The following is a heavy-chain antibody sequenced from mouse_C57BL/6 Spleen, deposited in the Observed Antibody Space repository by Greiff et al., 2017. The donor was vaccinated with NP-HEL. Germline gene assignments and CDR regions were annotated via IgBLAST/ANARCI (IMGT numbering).Heavy chain of an antibody. Sequence: EVKLVESGPELVKPGASVKISCKASGYSFTDYNMNWVKQSNGKSLEWIGVINPNYGTTSYTQKFKGKATLTVDQSSSTAYMQLNSLTSDDSAVYYCARSPYNWDNFDYWGQGTTLTVSS. D-gene: IGHD4-1*01. CDR1: GYSFTDYN. CDR2: INPNYGTT. CDR3: ARSPYNWDNFDY. J-gene: IGHJ2*01. V-gene: IGHV1-39*01.